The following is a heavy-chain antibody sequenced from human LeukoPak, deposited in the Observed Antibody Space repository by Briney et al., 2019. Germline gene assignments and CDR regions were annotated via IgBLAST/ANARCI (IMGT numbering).Heavy chain of an antibody. J-gene: IGHJ4*02. CDR1: GFTFSSYS. V-gene: IGHV3-48*04. D-gene: IGHD1-26*01. CDR3: ARGYRIVGATSDY. CDR2: ISSSSSTI. Sequence: GSLRLSCAASGFTFSSYSMNWVRQAPGKGLEWVSYISSSSSTIYYADSVKGRLTISRDNAKNSLYLKMTSLRAEDTAVYYCARGYRIVGATSDYWGQGTLVTVSS.